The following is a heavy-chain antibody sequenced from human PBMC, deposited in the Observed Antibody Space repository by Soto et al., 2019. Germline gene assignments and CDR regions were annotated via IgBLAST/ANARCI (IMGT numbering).Heavy chain of an antibody. Sequence: QVQLVESGGGVVQPGRSLRLSCAASGFTFSSYGMHWVGQAPGKGLEWVAVISYDGSNKYYADSVKGRFTISRDNSKNTLYLQMNRLRAEDTAVYYCAKDTRILTYYYYMDVWGKGTTVTVSS. CDR1: GFTFSSYG. J-gene: IGHJ6*03. CDR2: ISYDGSNK. CDR3: AKDTRILTYYYYMDV. V-gene: IGHV3-30*18.